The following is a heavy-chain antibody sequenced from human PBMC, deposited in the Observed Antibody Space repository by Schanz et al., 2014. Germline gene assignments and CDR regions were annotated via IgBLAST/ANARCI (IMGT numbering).Heavy chain of an antibody. CDR2: ISGSSRTI. CDR3: VRDELLWFGEVLSLDY. D-gene: IGHD3-10*01. CDR1: GFTFSTHA. Sequence: EVQLVESGGGVVQPGRSLRLSCAASGFTFSTHAMHWVRQAPGKGLEWVSYISGSSRTIYYADSMKGRFTISRDNAKNSLYLEMNSLRAEDTALYYCVRDELLWFGEVLSLDYWGQGALVTVSS. V-gene: IGHV3-48*01. J-gene: IGHJ4*02.